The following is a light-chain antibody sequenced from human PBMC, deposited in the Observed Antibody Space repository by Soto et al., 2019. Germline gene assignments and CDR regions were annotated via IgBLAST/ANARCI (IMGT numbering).Light chain of an antibody. CDR1: QSVSSN. V-gene: IGKV3-15*01. J-gene: IGKJ4*01. CDR2: GAS. CDR3: QQYNNWPRT. Sequence: EIVMTQSPATLSVSPGERATLSCGASQSVSSNLAWYQQKPGQAPRLLIYGASTRATGIPVRFSGSGSGTEFTLTISSLQSEDFAVYYCQQYNNWPRTFGGGTKVEIK.